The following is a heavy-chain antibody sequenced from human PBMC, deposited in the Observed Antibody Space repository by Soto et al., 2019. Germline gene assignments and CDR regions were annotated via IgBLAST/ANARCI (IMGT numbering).Heavy chain of an antibody. Sequence: ASVKVSCKASGVTFSSYAISWVRQAPGQGLEWMGGINPIFGTPHYAQKYQGRVTITADTFTNTAYMELTRLTSDDTAVYFCAREGRHFDYWGQGTLVTV. V-gene: IGHV1-69*06. CDR3: AREGRHFDY. CDR2: INPIFGTP. CDR1: GVTFSSYA. J-gene: IGHJ4*02.